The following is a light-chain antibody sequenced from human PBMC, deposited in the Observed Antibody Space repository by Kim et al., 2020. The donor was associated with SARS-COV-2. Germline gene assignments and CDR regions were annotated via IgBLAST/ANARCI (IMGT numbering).Light chain of an antibody. CDR3: QQFDSSPSS. V-gene: IGKV1-5*03. Sequence: DIQMTQSTSTLSASVGDRVTITCRASQTIGNWLAWYQHKSGKAPKLLIYKASSLESGVPSRFSGSGSGTEFTLTISSLQPDDFATYYCQQFDSSPSSFGQGTKLEI. CDR2: KAS. J-gene: IGKJ2*03. CDR1: QTIGNW.